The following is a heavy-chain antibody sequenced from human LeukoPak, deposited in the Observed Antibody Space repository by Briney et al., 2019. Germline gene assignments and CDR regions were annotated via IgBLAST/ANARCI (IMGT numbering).Heavy chain of an antibody. CDR3: AKHGSAVVAATTPIDY. Sequence: GGPLRLSCAASGFTFSSYAMSWVRQAPGKGLEWFSGISGSGGSTYYEDSVKGRFTISRDNSKNTLYLQMNSLRAEDTAVYHCAKHGSAVVAATTPIDYWGQGTLVTVSS. J-gene: IGHJ4*02. V-gene: IGHV3-23*01. CDR1: GFTFSSYA. CDR2: ISGSGGST. D-gene: IGHD2-15*01.